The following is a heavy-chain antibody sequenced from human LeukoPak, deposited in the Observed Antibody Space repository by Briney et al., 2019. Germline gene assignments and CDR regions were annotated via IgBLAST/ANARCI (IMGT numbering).Heavy chain of an antibody. CDR3: ARKYSSSWYARLDY. J-gene: IGHJ4*02. CDR1: GGSFSGYY. Sequence: SETLSVTCAVYGGSFSGYYWSWIRQPPGKGLEWIGEINHSGSTNYNPSLKSRVTISVDTSKNQFSLKLSSVTAADTAVYYCARKYSSSWYARLDYWGQGTLVTVSS. V-gene: IGHV4-34*01. CDR2: INHSGST. D-gene: IGHD6-13*01.